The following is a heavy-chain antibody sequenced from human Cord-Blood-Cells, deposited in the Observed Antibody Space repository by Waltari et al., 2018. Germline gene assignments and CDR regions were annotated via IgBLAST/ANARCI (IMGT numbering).Heavy chain of an antibody. D-gene: IGHD2-21*02. J-gene: IGHJ3*02. Sequence: QLQLQESGPGLVKPSETLSLTCTVSGGSIRSSSYYWGWIRQPPGKGLEWLGSIYYSGSTYYNPSLKSRVTISVDTSKNQFSLKLSSVTAADTAVYYCARRGRGDYAFDIWGQGTMVTVSS. CDR2: IYYSGST. V-gene: IGHV4-39*01. CDR3: ARRGRGDYAFDI. CDR1: GGSIRSSSYY.